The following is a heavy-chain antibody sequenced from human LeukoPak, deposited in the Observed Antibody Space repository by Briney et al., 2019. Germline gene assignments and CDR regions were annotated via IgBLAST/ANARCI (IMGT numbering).Heavy chain of an antibody. V-gene: IGHV1-18*01. CDR1: GYTFTSYG. CDR3: ARDAMFDYGDYGDFDY. D-gene: IGHD4-17*01. Sequence: ASVNVSCTASGYTFTSYGISWVRQAPGQGLEWMGWICAYNGNTNYAQKPQGRVTMTTDTSTSTAYMELRSLRSDDTAVYYCARDAMFDYGDYGDFDYWGQGTLVTVSS. CDR2: ICAYNGNT. J-gene: IGHJ4*02.